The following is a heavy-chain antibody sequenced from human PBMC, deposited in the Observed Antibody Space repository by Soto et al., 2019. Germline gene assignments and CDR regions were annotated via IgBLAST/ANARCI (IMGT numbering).Heavy chain of an antibody. Sequence: SETLSLTCTVSGASITYGGYSWSWIRQTPGKGLEWIGYINHLETTFYNPSFDSRLTLSIDRAKNQFSLNLNSMSAADRAVYFCARGGGSDSFDYWGQGILVTVSS. D-gene: IGHD1-26*01. J-gene: IGHJ4*02. CDR2: INHLETT. CDR1: GASITYGGYS. V-gene: IGHV4-30-2*01. CDR3: ARGGGSDSFDY.